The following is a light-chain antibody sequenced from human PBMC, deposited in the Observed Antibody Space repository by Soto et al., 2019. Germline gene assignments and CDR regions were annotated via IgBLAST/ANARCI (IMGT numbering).Light chain of an antibody. CDR1: QSVSSSY. V-gene: IGKV3-20*01. CDR2: GAS. J-gene: IGKJ2*01. CDR3: QQYVSSPYT. Sequence: IVLTQSPATLSSSPGERATISCRASQSVSSSYLAWYQQKPGQAPRLIIYGASSKATGIPDRFSGSGSGTDFTLTISRLEPEDFALYYCQQYVSSPYTFGQGTKVEIK.